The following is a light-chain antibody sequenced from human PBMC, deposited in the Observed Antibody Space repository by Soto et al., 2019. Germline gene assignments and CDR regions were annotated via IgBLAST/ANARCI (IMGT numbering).Light chain of an antibody. CDR2: RTS. Sequence: EIVMTQSPATLSVSPGERATLFCRASQSIHNNLAWYQQKPGQAPRLIMFRTSTRATGVPARFSGSGSETEFNITISSLQSEDFAFYYCQQYNQWPRATFGGGTKVDIK. CDR3: QQYNQWPRAT. J-gene: IGKJ4*01. CDR1: QSIHNN. V-gene: IGKV3-15*01.